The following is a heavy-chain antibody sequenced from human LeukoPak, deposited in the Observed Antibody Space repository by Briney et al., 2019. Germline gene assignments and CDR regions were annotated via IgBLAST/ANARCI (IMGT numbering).Heavy chain of an antibody. Sequence: GGSLRLSCAASGFTFSSYWMSWVRQAPGKGLEWVANIKQDGSEKYYVGSVKGRFTISRDNVKNSLYLQMNSLRAEDTAVYYCARDRAESAWGLYDYVWGSYRHYYYYMDVWGKGTTVTVSS. V-gene: IGHV3-7*01. J-gene: IGHJ6*03. CDR2: IKQDGSEK. CDR1: GFTFSSYW. CDR3: ARDRAESAWGLYDYVWGSYRHYYYYMDV. D-gene: IGHD3-16*02.